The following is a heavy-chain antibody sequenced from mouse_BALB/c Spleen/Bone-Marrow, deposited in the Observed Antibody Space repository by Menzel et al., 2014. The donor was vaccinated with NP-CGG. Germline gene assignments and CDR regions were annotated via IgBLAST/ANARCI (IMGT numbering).Heavy chain of an antibody. CDR2: IDPANGNT. Sequence: LVESGAELVKPGASVKLSCTASGFNIKDTYMHWVKQRPEQGLEWIGRIDPANGNTEYDPKFQGKATITADTSSNTAYLQLSSLTSEDTAVYYCALYYYGSSGFAYWGQGTLVTVSA. D-gene: IGHD1-1*01. J-gene: IGHJ3*01. V-gene: IGHV14-3*02. CDR3: ALYYYGSSGFAY. CDR1: GFNIKDTY.